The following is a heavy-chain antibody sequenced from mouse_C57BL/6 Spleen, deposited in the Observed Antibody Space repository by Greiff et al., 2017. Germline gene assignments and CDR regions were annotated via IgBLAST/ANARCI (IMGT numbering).Heavy chain of an antibody. CDR2: IYPGDGDT. J-gene: IGHJ4*01. Sequence: VQLQQSGAELVKPGASVKISCKASGYAFSSYWMNWVKQRPGKGLEWIGQIYPGDGDTNSNGKFKGKATLTAAKSSSTAYMQLSSLPSEDSAVFFCARRRGGSEAMDYWGQGTSVTVSS. CDR1: GYAFSSYW. V-gene: IGHV1-80*01. CDR3: ARRRGGSEAMDY.